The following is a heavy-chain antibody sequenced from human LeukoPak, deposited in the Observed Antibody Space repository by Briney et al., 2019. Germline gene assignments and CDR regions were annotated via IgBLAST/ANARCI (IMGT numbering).Heavy chain of an antibody. CDR2: IYNGVNT. CDR1: GASVSSASY. D-gene: IGHD1-26*01. Sequence: SETLSLTCTVSGASVSSASYWTWIRQPPGKGVEWIAHIYNGVNTNYNPSLKGRVTISVDTSKNQFSLRLNSVTAADTAVYYCARSRAFNSGAFDPWGQGSLVTVSS. J-gene: IGHJ5*02. V-gene: IGHV4-61*01. CDR3: ARSRAFNSGAFDP.